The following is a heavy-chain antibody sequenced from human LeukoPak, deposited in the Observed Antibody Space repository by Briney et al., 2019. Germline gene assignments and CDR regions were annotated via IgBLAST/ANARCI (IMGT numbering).Heavy chain of an antibody. CDR1: GYTFTSYG. CDR3: ARSPRYYDSSGYYSTSLTSRRYYFDY. CDR2: ISAYNGNT. Sequence: ASVKVSCKASGYTFTSYGISWVRQAPGQGLEWMGWISAYNGNTNYAQKLQGRVTMTTDTPTSTAYMELRSLRSDDTAVYYCARSPRYYDSSGYYSTSLTSRRYYFDYWGQGTLVTVSS. D-gene: IGHD3-22*01. J-gene: IGHJ4*02. V-gene: IGHV1-18*01.